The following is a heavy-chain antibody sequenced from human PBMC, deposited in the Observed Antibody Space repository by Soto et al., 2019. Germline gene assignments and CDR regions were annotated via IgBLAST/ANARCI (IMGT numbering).Heavy chain of an antibody. D-gene: IGHD2-8*02. V-gene: IGHV4-30-4*01. CDR1: GGSIISGDYY. CDR2: IYYSGST. Sequence: SETLSLTCTVSGGSIISGDYYWRWIRQPPGKGLEWIGYIYYSGSTYYNPSLKSRVTISVDTSKNQFSLKLSSVTAADTAVYYCARVSVVYARHYYYYYGMDVWGQGTTVTVSS. J-gene: IGHJ6*02. CDR3: ARVSVVYARHYYYYYGMDV.